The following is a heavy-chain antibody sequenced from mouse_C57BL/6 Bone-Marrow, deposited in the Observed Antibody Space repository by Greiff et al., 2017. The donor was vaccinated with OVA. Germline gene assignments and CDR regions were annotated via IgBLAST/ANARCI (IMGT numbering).Heavy chain of an antibody. D-gene: IGHD2-5*01. J-gene: IGHJ4*01. V-gene: IGHV1-80*01. Sequence: QVQLQQSGAELVKPGASVKISCKASGYAFSSYWMNWVKQRPGKGLEWIGQIYPGDGDTNYNGKFKGKATLTADKSSSTAYMHLSSLTSGDSAVYFGASKPYYSNCGYAMDYWGQGTSVTVSS. CDR2: IYPGDGDT. CDR3: ASKPYYSNCGYAMDY. CDR1: GYAFSSYW.